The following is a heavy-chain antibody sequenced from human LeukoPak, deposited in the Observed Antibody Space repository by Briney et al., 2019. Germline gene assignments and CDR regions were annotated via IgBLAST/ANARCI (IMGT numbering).Heavy chain of an antibody. Sequence: PSETLSLTRTVSGGSISSSSYYWSWIRQPPGKGLEWIGYIYYSGSTNYNPSLKSRVTISVDTSKNQFSLKLSSVTAADTAVYYCASAREYYYDSSGYNIGEAFDIWGQGTMVTVSS. CDR2: IYYSGST. CDR3: ASAREYYYDSSGYNIGEAFDI. J-gene: IGHJ3*02. CDR1: GGSISSSSYY. D-gene: IGHD3-22*01. V-gene: IGHV4-61*01.